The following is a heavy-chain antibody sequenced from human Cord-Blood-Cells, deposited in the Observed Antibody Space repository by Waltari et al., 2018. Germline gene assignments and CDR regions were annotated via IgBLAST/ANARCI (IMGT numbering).Heavy chain of an antibody. Sequence: QVQLVQSGAEVKKPGASVKVSCKASGYTFTGYYMHWVRQAPGQGLEWMGWINPNRGGTNYAQKFQGRVTMTRDTSISTAYMELSRLGSDDTAVYYCARVLKPVVTAIDYWGQGTLVTVSS. CDR3: ARVLKPVVTAIDY. J-gene: IGHJ4*02. CDR2: INPNRGGT. D-gene: IGHD2-21*02. CDR1: GYTFTGYY. V-gene: IGHV1-2*02.